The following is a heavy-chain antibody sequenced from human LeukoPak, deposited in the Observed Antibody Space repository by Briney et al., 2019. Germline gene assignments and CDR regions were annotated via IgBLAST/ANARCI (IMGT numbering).Heavy chain of an antibody. CDR3: AKSGFRESERRSWFDP. CDR2: VSGSGVGT. CDR1: GFTFSSYA. Sequence: GGSLRLSCAASGFTFSSYAMSWVRQAPGKGLEWVAYVSGSGVGTYYADSARGRFTISRDNSENTLYLQMNSLRAEDTAVYYCAKSGFRESERRSWFDPWGQGTLVTVSS. D-gene: IGHD1-1*01. J-gene: IGHJ5*02. V-gene: IGHV3-23*01.